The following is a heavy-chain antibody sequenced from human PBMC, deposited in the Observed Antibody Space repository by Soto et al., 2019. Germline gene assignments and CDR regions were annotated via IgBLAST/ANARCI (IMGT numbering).Heavy chain of an antibody. J-gene: IGHJ5*02. Sequence: QVQLVQSGAEVKRPGSSVKVSGRASGDTFSNFSVNWVRQAPGQGLEWMGGIIPLFRLADYAQKFQGRLTITAEHSTSTTFIELNSLTSEDTAFYYCARGGTLIRGAPQVDWFDPWGQGTLVIVSS. V-gene: IGHV1-69*17. CDR1: GDTFSNFS. CDR2: IIPLFRLA. CDR3: ARGGTLIRGAPQVDWFDP. D-gene: IGHD3-10*01.